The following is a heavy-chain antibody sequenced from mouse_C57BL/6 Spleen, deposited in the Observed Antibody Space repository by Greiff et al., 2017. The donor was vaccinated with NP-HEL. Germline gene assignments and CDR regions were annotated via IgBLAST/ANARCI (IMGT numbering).Heavy chain of an antibody. CDR2: ISDGGSYT. CDR3: ARDEGYGYDKFYAMDY. J-gene: IGHJ4*01. Sequence: DVMLVESGGGLVKPGGSLKLSCAASGFTFSSYAMSWVRQTPEKRLEWVATISDGGSYTYYPDNVKGRFTISRDNAKNNLYLQMSHLKSEDTAMYYCARDEGYGYDKFYAMDYWGQGTSVTVSS. D-gene: IGHD2-2*01. CDR1: GFTFSSYA. V-gene: IGHV5-4*01.